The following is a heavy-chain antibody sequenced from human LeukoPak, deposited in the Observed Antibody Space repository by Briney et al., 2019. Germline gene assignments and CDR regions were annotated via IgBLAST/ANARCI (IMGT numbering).Heavy chain of an antibody. D-gene: IGHD3-9*01. CDR3: AKDATASPYFHWFDN. CDR1: GFTFSSYA. J-gene: IGHJ4*02. Sequence: GGSLGLSCAASGFTFSSYAMNWVRQAPGKGLEWVAGISSGDRTFPAESVKGRFTISRDKSKDTRYLQMNSLRAEDTAVYYCAKDATASPYFHWFDNWGQGTQVIVSS. CDR2: ISSGDRT. V-gene: IGHV3-23*01.